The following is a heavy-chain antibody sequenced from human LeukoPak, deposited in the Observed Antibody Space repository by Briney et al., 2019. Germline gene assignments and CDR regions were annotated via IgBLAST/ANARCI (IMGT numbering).Heavy chain of an antibody. CDR3: ARQTIYNWFDP. V-gene: IGHV4-39*07. D-gene: IGHD1-7*01. CDR1: GGSISSSSYY. Sequence: NPSETLSLTCTVSGGSISSSSYYWGWIRQPPGKGLEWIGSIYYSGSTYYNPSLKSRVTISVDTSKNQFSLKLSSVTAADTAVYYCARQTIYNWFDPWGQGTLVTVSS. J-gene: IGHJ5*02. CDR2: IYYSGST.